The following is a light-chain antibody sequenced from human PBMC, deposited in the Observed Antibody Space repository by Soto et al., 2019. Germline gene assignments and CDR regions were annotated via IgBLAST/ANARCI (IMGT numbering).Light chain of an antibody. CDR3: QQYAGWPLT. CDR1: QSIGTN. J-gene: IGKJ4*01. Sequence: EVVMTQSPATVSVSPGERTSLSCRASQSIGTNLGWYQQRPGQAPRLLIAKTSIRVAGVPARFSGGSGTEFTLTISSLQSEDIAVYYCQQYAGWPLTFGGGTKVDIK. V-gene: IGKV3D-15*01. CDR2: KTS.